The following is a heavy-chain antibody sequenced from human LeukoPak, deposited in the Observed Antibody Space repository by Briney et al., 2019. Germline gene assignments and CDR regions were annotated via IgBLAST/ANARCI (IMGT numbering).Heavy chain of an antibody. Sequence: GASVTVSCKASGDTFTTSHMHWVRQAPGQGLEWMGKINPSGGSTTYAQQFQGRVPMTRDLSMSTVYMELSSLRSEDTAVYYCVRNLMQFTGLAYWGQGTLVTVSP. CDR3: VRNLMQFTGLAY. D-gene: IGHD2-8*02. CDR2: INPSGGST. CDR1: GDTFTTSH. V-gene: IGHV1-46*01. J-gene: IGHJ4*02.